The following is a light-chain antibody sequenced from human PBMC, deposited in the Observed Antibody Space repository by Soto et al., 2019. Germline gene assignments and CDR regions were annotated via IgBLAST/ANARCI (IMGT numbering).Light chain of an antibody. J-gene: IGKJ4*01. CDR2: DAS. V-gene: IGKV3-11*01. Sequence: EIVLTQSPVTLSLSPGERATLSCRASQSVSSHLAWYQQKLGQAPRLLIYDASNRATGIPARFSGSGSGTDFTLTISSLEPEDFAVYYCQQRSNWPPTFGGGTKVEIK. CDR1: QSVSSH. CDR3: QQRSNWPPT.